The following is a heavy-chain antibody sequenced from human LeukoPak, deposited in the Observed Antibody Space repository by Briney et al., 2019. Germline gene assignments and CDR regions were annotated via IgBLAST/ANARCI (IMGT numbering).Heavy chain of an antibody. CDR1: RFTFHDSA. Sequence: GGSLRLSCAASRFTFHDSAFHWVRQAPGKGLEWVSYISSSSNIINYADSVGGRFTISRDNAKNLLYLQMNSLRAEDTAVYYCAKDLVAQPYYFDYWGQGTLVTVSS. V-gene: IGHV3-48*04. CDR3: AKDLVAQPYYFDY. J-gene: IGHJ4*02. D-gene: IGHD5-12*01. CDR2: ISSSSNII.